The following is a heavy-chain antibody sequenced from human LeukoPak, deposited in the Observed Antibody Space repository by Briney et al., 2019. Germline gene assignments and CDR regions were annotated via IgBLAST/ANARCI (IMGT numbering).Heavy chain of an antibody. J-gene: IGHJ4*01. CDR3: AKDLGVGATYDY. CDR2: ISGGGEST. Sequence: GGSLRLSCVASEFTFSSHAMNWVRQAPGKGLEWVSSISGGGESTYYADSVKGRFTVSRDNSKNTLYLQMNSLRAEDTAVYYCAKDLGVGATYDYWGQEPWSPSPQ. D-gene: IGHD1-26*01. CDR1: EFTFSSHA. V-gene: IGHV3-23*01.